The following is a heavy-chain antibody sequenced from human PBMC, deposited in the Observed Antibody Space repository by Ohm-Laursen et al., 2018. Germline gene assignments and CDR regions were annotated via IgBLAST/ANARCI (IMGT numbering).Heavy chain of an antibody. D-gene: IGHD3-22*01. CDR3: ARGKTRGTLTVVALDY. CDR1: GDSIRSSGHY. J-gene: IGHJ4*02. Sequence: TLSLTCTVSGDSIRSSGHYWNWIRQHPGKGLEWIGYIYSSGTSVTNPSLKSRINLSVDTSKNQFSLNLISVTAADTAVYFCARGKTRGTLTVVALDYWGQGTLVTVSS. CDR2: IYSSGTS. V-gene: IGHV4-31*03.